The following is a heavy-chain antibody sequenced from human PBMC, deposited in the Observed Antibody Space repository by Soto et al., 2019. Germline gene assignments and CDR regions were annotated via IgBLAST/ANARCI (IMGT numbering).Heavy chain of an antibody. J-gene: IGHJ6*04. Sequence: SETLSLTCPVAGASISSYSWSCIRPPPGKGLEWIGYIYYSGSTNYNPSLKRRVTISVDTSKNQFSLKLSSVTAADTAVYYCARHPYYGSGSYFLSYYGMDVWGKGTTVP. CDR1: GASISSYS. CDR3: ARHPYYGSGSYFLSYYGMDV. V-gene: IGHV4-59*01. CDR2: IYYSGST. D-gene: IGHD3-10*01.